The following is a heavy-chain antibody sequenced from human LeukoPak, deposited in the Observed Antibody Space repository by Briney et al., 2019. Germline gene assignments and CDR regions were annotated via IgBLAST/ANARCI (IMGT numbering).Heavy chain of an antibody. CDR1: GGSFSGYY. CDR3: ARNFYYYGSGSLPPDY. D-gene: IGHD3-10*01. CDR2: INHSGST. V-gene: IGHV4-34*01. Sequence: SETLSLTCAVYGGSFSGYYWSWIRQPPGKGLEWIGEINHSGSTNYNPSLKSRVTISVDTSKNQFSLKLSSVTAADTAVYYCARNFYYYGSGSLPPDYWGQGTLVTVSS. J-gene: IGHJ4*02.